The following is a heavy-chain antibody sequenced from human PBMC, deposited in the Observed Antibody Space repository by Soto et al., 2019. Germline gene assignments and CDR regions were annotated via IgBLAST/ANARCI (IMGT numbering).Heavy chain of an antibody. Sequence: SVKVACKASGGTFSSYAISWVRQAPGQGLEWMGGIIPIFGTANYAQKFQGRVTITADESTSTAYMELSSLRSEDTAMYYCARGAAAAPPTGWFDPWGQGTLVTVSS. CDR1: GGTFSSYA. D-gene: IGHD6-13*01. V-gene: IGHV1-69*13. J-gene: IGHJ5*02. CDR2: IIPIFGTA. CDR3: ARGAAAAPPTGWFDP.